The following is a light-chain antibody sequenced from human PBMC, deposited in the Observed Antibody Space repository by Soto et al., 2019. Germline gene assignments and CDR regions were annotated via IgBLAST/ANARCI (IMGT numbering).Light chain of an antibody. J-gene: IGKJ2*01. CDR3: QQSYLVPET. CDR2: ATS. V-gene: IGKV1-39*01. CDR1: QSISTF. Sequence: DVQMTQSPSSLSASVGDRVAITCRASQSISTFLNWYQQRPGKDPKLLIAATSNLQSGVPSRFSGSRSGTDFTLTISSLQPEDFATYYCQQSYLVPETFGRGTKLEIK.